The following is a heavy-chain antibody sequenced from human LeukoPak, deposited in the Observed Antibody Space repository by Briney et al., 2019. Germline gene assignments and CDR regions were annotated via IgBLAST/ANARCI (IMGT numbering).Heavy chain of an antibody. CDR3: ARVRRVVVLQLIAAAGDFDY. V-gene: IGHV4-39*01. J-gene: IGHJ4*02. Sequence: PSETLSLTCTVSGVSISSSSYYWGWIRQPPGKGLEWIGSIYYSGSTYYNPSLKSRVTISVDTSKNQFSLKLSSVTAADTAVYYCARVRRVVVLQLIAAAGDFDYWGQGTLVTVSS. CDR1: GVSISSSSYY. D-gene: IGHD6-13*01. CDR2: IYYSGST.